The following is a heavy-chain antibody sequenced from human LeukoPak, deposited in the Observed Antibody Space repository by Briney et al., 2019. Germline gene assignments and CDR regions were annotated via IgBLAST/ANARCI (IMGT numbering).Heavy chain of an antibody. CDR3: ARGAIVVVPAAILEYSGWFDP. CDR2: INHSGST. D-gene: IGHD2-2*02. Sequence: SETLSLTCAVYGGSFSGYYWSWIRQPPGKGLEWIGEINHSGSTNYNPSLKSRVTISVDTSKNQFSLKLSSVTAAATAVYYCARGAIVVVPAAILEYSGWFDPWGQGTLVTVSS. V-gene: IGHV4-34*01. CDR1: GGSFSGYY. J-gene: IGHJ5*02.